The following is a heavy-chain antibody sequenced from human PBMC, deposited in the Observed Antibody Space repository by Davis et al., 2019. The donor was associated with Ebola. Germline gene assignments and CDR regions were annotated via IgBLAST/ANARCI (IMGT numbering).Heavy chain of an antibody. CDR3: ARGSVGTAFRAIDI. D-gene: IGHD5-18*01. V-gene: IGHV3-72*01. Sequence: GESLKISCAASGFTFSDHYMDWVRQAPGQGLEWVARIRNKGNSYTTEYAASVKGRFTISRDDSENSHYLQMNSLETEDTAVYYCARGSVGTAFRAIDIWGQGTMVTVSS. CDR1: GFTFSDHY. CDR2: IRNKGNSYTT. J-gene: IGHJ3*02.